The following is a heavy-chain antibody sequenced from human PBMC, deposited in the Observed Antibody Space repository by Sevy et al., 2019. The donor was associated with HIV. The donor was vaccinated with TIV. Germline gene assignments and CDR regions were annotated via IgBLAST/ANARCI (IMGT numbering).Heavy chain of an antibody. CDR1: GFTFSSYA. CDR3: ARDPPPYSSGPENY. V-gene: IGHV3-30*04. D-gene: IGHD6-19*01. Sequence: GGSLRLSCAASGFTFSSYAMSWVRQAPGKGLEWVAVISYDGSNKYYADSVKGRFTISRDNSKNTLYLQMNSLRAEDTAVYYCARDPPPYSSGPENYWGQGTLVTVSS. CDR2: ISYDGSNK. J-gene: IGHJ4*02.